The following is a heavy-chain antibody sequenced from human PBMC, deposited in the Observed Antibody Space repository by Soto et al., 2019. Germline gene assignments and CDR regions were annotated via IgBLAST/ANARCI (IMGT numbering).Heavy chain of an antibody. CDR1: GGTFSSYA. CDR3: AREMGIAAHYYYYGMDV. J-gene: IGHJ6*02. Sequence: QVQLVQSGAEVKKPGSSVKASCKASGGTFSSYAISWVRQAPGQGLEWMGGIIPIFGTANYAQKFQGRVAITADESTSTAYMELSSLRSEDTAVYYCAREMGIAAHYYYYGMDVWGQGTTVTVSS. D-gene: IGHD6-13*01. CDR2: IIPIFGTA. V-gene: IGHV1-69*01.